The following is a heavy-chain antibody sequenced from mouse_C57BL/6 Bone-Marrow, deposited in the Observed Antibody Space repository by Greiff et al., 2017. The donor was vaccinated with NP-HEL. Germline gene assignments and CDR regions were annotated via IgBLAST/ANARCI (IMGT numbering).Heavy chain of an antibody. D-gene: IGHD1-1*01. Sequence: EVQVVESGGGLVKPGGSLKLSCAASGFTFSSYAMSWVRQTPEKRLEWVATISDGGSYTYYPDNVKGRFTISRDNAKNNLYLQMSHLKSEDTAMYYCARGYGSYAMDYWGQGTSVTVSS. V-gene: IGHV5-4*01. CDR3: ARGYGSYAMDY. CDR1: GFTFSSYA. CDR2: ISDGGSYT. J-gene: IGHJ4*01.